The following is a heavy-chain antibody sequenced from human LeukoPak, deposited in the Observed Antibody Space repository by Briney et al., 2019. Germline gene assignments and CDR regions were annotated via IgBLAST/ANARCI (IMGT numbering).Heavy chain of an antibody. D-gene: IGHD3-22*01. CDR2: IHYSGDT. Sequence: PSETLSLTCTVSGGSLRSSSNFWGWIRQPPGKGLEWIGRIHYSGDTNYNPSIKSRVTISVDTSKNQFSLRLSSVTAADTAVYYCARTYYYDSSGSVGQYFDSWGQGTLVTVSS. J-gene: IGHJ4*02. CDR3: ARTYYYDSSGSVGQYFDS. CDR1: GGSLRSSSNF. V-gene: IGHV4-39*01.